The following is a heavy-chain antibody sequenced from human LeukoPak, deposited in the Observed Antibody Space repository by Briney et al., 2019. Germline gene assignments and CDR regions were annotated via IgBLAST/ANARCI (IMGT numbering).Heavy chain of an antibody. Sequence: SQTLSLTCTVSGGSISSGGYYWSWIRQHPGKGLEWIGYIYYSGSTYYNPSLKSRVTISVDTSKNQFSLELSSVTAADTAVYYCAGEVLTGIDYWGQGTLVTVSS. V-gene: IGHV4-31*03. CDR3: AGEVLTGIDY. D-gene: IGHD3-9*01. CDR1: GGSISSGGYY. CDR2: IYYSGST. J-gene: IGHJ4*02.